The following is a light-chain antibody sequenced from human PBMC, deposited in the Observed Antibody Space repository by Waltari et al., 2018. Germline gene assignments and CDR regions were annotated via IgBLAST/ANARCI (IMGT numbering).Light chain of an antibody. CDR1: QSVSSN. J-gene: IGKJ2*01. V-gene: IGKV3-15*01. Sequence: EIVMTQSPATLSVSPGERPTLSCRASQSVSSNLAWYQQKPGQAPRLVIYGASSRATGIPARFSGSGSGTELTLTISSLQSEDFAVYYCQQYNSWPPYTFGQGTKLEIK. CDR3: QQYNSWPPYT. CDR2: GAS.